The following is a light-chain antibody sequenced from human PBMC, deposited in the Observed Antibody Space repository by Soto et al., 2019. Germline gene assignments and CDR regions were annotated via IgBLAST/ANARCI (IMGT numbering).Light chain of an antibody. Sequence: DIVMTQSPLSLPVTPGEPASISCRSSQSLLHSNGYNYLDWYLQKPGQSPQLLIYLGSNRASGVPDRFSGSESGTDFTLKISRVEAEDVGVYYCMQALQTPPPFGQGTKRAS. CDR1: QSLLHSNGYNY. J-gene: IGKJ2*01. CDR3: MQALQTPPP. V-gene: IGKV2-28*01. CDR2: LGS.